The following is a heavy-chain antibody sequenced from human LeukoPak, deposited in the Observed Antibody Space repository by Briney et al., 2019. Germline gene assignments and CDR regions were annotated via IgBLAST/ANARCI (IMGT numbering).Heavy chain of an antibody. CDR3: ARGPGELLRIDY. J-gene: IGHJ4*02. CDR1: GDSVSSNSAA. D-gene: IGHD1-26*01. CDR2: TYYRSKWYN. Sequence: SQTLSLTCAISGDSVSSNSAAWNWIRQSPSRGLEWLGRTYYRSKWYNSYAVSVKSRITINPDTSKNQFSLKLSSVTAADTAVYYCARGPGELLRIDYWGQGTLVTVSS. V-gene: IGHV6-1*01.